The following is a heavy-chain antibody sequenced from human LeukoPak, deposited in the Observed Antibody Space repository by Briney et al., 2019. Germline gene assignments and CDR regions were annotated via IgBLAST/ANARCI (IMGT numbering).Heavy chain of an antibody. J-gene: IGHJ4*02. V-gene: IGHV4-4*07. Sequence: PSETLSLTCTVSGGSISSCYWSWIRQPAGKGLEWIGRIYTSGSTNYNPSLKSRVTMSVDTSKNQFSLKLSSVTAADTAVYYCARDHCSGGSCYSFYDYWGQGTLVTVSS. D-gene: IGHD2-15*01. CDR1: GGSISSCY. CDR3: ARDHCSGGSCYSFYDY. CDR2: IYTSGST.